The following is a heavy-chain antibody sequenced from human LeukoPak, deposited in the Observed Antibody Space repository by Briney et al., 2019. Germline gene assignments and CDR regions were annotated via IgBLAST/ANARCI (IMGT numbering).Heavy chain of an antibody. J-gene: IGHJ4*02. CDR2: IYHSGST. D-gene: IGHD3-10*01. CDR3: ARRPPAVYGSGSPFDY. Sequence: SGTLSLTCAVSGGSISSSNWWSWVRRPPGKGLEWIGEIYHSGSTNYNPSLKSRVTISVDKSKNQFSLKLSSVTAADTAVYYCARRPPAVYGSGSPFDYWGQGTLVIVSS. CDR1: GGSISSSNW. V-gene: IGHV4-4*02.